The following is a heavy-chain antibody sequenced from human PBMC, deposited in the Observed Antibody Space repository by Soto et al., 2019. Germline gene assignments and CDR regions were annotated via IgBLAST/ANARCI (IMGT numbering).Heavy chain of an antibody. CDR1: GSSVSSYY. CDR2: IYYSGYT. Sequence: SETLSPTCTVSGSSVSSYYWNWIRQSPGKGLEWSGYIYYSGYTNYNPSLKSRITISVVTSKNQFSLKLSSLTPAGTAVYYCAGGGMTTVPYWGQGALVTVSS. CDR3: AGGGMTTVPY. D-gene: IGHD4-17*01. V-gene: IGHV4-59*02. J-gene: IGHJ4*02.